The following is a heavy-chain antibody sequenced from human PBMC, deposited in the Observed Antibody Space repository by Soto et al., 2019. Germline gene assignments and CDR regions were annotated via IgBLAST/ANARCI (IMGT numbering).Heavy chain of an antibody. CDR2: INAGNGNT. V-gene: IGHV1-3*01. J-gene: IGHJ5*02. CDR3: ARVVAVAGTVNWFDP. CDR1: GYTFTSYA. Sequence: ASVKVSCKASGYTFTSYAMHWVRQAPGQRLEWMGWINAGNGNTKYSQKFQGRVTIIRDTSASTAYMELSSLRSEDTAVYYCARVVAVAGTVNWFDPWGQGTLVTVSS. D-gene: IGHD6-19*01.